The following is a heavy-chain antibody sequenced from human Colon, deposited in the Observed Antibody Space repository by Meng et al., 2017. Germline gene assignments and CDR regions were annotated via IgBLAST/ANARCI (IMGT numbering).Heavy chain of an antibody. V-gene: IGHV3-7*01. CDR3: ARVNPGVFDY. CDR1: AFTFSGYS. CDR2: INQDGSET. J-gene: IGHJ4*02. Sequence: GESLKISCAASAFTFSGYSMSWVRQAPGKGLEWVANINQDGSETYYVDSVKGRFSISRDNTKNSLYLQINSLGAEDTAVYYCARVNPGVFDYWGQGTRVTVSS.